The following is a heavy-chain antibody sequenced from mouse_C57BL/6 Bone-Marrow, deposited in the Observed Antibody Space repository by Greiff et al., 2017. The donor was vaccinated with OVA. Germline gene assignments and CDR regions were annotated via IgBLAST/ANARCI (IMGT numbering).Heavy chain of an antibody. CDR3: ARGPPYYGSRGDYFDY. CDR2: ISYDGSN. Sequence: EVKLLESGPGLVKPSQSLSLTCSVTGYSITSGYYWNWIRQFPGNKLEWMGYISYDGSNNYNPSLKNRISITRDTSKNQFFLKLNSVTTEDTATYYCARGPPYYGSRGDYFDYWGQGTTLTVSS. V-gene: IGHV3-6*01. J-gene: IGHJ2*01. D-gene: IGHD1-1*01. CDR1: GYSITSGYY.